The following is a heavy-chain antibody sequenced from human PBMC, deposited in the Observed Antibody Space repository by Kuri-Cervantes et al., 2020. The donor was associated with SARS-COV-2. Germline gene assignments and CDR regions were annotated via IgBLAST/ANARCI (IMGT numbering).Heavy chain of an antibody. D-gene: IGHD6-13*01. CDR3: ARDQGYSSSWYGVSGWFDP. J-gene: IGHJ5*02. Sequence: GESLKISCMAPGYTFTSYGISWVRQAPGQGLEWMGWISAYNGNTNYAQKLQGRVTMTTDTSTSTAYMELRSLRSDDTAVYYCARDQGYSSSWYGVSGWFDPWGQGTLVTVSS. V-gene: IGHV1-18*01. CDR2: ISAYNGNT. CDR1: GYTFTSYG.